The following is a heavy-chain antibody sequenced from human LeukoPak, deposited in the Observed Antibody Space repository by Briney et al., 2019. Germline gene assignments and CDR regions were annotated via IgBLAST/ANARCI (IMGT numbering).Heavy chain of an antibody. CDR2: ISGSGGST. V-gene: IGHV3-23*01. CDR1: GFTFSSYA. Sequence: RPGGSLRLSCAASGFTFSSYAMSWVRQAPGKGLEWVSTISGSGGSTYYADSAKGRFTISRDNSKNTLYLQMNSLRAEDTAVYYCAKDVYDFWSGFDYWGQGTLVTVSS. J-gene: IGHJ4*02. CDR3: AKDVYDFWSGFDY. D-gene: IGHD3-3*01.